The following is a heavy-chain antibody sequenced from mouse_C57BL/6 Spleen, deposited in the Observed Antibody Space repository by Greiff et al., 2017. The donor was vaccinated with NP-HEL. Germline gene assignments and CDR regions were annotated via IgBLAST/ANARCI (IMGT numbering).Heavy chain of an antibody. D-gene: IGHD1-1*01. CDR1: GFSLTSYG. CDR2: IWSDGST. J-gene: IGHJ1*03. CDR3: ARHEDYGSDWYFDV. Sequence: QVQLQQSGPGLVAPSQSLSITCTVSGFSLTSYGVHWVRQPPGKGLEWLVVIWSDGSTTYNSALKSRLSISKDNSKSQVFLKMNSLQTDDTAMYYCARHEDYGSDWYFDVWGTGTTVTVSS. V-gene: IGHV2-6-1*01.